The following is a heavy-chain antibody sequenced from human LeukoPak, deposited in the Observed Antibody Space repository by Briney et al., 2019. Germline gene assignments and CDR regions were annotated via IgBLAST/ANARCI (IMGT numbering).Heavy chain of an antibody. Sequence: GGSQRLSRTASGFPFGGYALRWVRPAPGKGLEWVSSISGGSEDTYHADSVKGRFTISRDNSKSALYLQMDSLRADDTAVYYCARTIAQYSNSWLYFYHGLDVWGQGTTVTVSS. CDR1: GFPFGGYA. J-gene: IGHJ6*02. D-gene: IGHD6-13*01. V-gene: IGHV3-23*01. CDR2: ISGGSEDT. CDR3: ARTIAQYSNSWLYFYHGLDV.